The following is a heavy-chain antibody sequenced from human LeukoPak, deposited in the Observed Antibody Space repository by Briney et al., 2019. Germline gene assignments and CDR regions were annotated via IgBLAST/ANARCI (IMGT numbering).Heavy chain of an antibody. CDR1: GLTLRLFS. D-gene: IGHD3-10*01. J-gene: IGHJ4*02. Sequence: GGSLRLSCAASGLTLRLFSMNWVRQAPGKGLEWVSSISSSGSHTFHSDSVKGRFTISRDNAKNSLYLQMNSLRAEDTAMYYCASPRMIRGTITTPFDYWGQGTLVTVSS. CDR2: ISSSGSHT. V-gene: IGHV3-21*01. CDR3: ASPRMIRGTITTPFDY.